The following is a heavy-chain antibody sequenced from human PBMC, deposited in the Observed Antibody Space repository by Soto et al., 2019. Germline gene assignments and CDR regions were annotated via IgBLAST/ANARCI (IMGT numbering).Heavy chain of an antibody. J-gene: IGHJ4*02. Sequence: QVQLQQWGAGLLKPSETLSLTCAVYGGSFSGYYWSWIRQPPGNGLEWIGEINHSGSTNYNPSLKSRVTISVDTSKNQFSLKLSSVTAADTAVYYCARESSAAATDYWGQGTLVTVSS. CDR3: ARESSAAATDY. CDR2: INHSGST. D-gene: IGHD2-2*01. V-gene: IGHV4-34*01. CDR1: GGSFSGYY.